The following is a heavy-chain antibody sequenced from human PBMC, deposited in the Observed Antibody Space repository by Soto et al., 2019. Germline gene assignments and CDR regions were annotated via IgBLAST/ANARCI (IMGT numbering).Heavy chain of an antibody. CDR1: GGSISSYY. CDR3: ARHVMNIASCSGGSCYSV. J-gene: IGHJ4*02. CDR2: LYYSGST. V-gene: IGHV4-59*08. Sequence: SETLSLTCTVSGGSISSYYWSWIRQPPGKGLEWIGYLYYSGSTNYNPSLKSRVTISVDTSKNQFSLKLSSVTAADTAVYYCARHVMNIASCSGGSCYSVWGQGTLVTVSS. D-gene: IGHD2-15*01.